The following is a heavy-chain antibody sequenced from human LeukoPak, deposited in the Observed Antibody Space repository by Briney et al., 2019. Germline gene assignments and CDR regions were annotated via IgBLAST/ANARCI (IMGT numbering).Heavy chain of an antibody. CDR2: INHSGST. CDR3: ARGPRARRGYSGYDNRYYYYMDV. V-gene: IGHV4-34*01. Sequence: SETLSLTCAVYGGSFSGFYWTWIRQPPGKGLEWIREINHSGSTNYNPSLKSRVTMSVDTSKNQFSLRLRSVTAADTAVYYCARGPRARRGYSGYDNRYYYYMDVWDKGTPVTVSS. J-gene: IGHJ6*03. D-gene: IGHD5-12*01. CDR1: GGSFSGFY.